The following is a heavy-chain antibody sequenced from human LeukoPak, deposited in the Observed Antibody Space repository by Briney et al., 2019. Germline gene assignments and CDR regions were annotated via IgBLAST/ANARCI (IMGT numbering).Heavy chain of an antibody. Sequence: GGSLRLSCAASGITVSSNYMSWVRQAPGKGLEWVSVIYSGGSTYYADSVKGRFTISRDNSKNTLYLQMNSLRVEDTAVYYCAREIYCSASSCTGGVFDIWGQGTMVTVSS. CDR2: IYSGGST. V-gene: IGHV3-53*01. CDR3: AREIYCSASSCTGGVFDI. D-gene: IGHD2-15*01. CDR1: GITVSSNY. J-gene: IGHJ3*02.